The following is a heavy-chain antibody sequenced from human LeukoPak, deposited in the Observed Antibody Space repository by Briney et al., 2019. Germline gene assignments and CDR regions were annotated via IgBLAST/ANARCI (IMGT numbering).Heavy chain of an antibody. CDR2: MNPASGNT. CDR3: ARVPREIASI. J-gene: IGHJ3*02. D-gene: IGHD3-16*02. CDR1: GYIFTNYG. V-gene: IGHV1-8*02. Sequence: ASVTVSCKASGYIFTNYGITWVRQATGQGLEWMGYMNPASGNTGYAQKFQGRVTMTTDTSISTAYMELSSLRSEDTAVYYCARVPREIASIWGQGTMVTVSS.